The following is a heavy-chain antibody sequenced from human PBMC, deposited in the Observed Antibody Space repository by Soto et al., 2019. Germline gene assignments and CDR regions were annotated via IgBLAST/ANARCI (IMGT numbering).Heavy chain of an antibody. CDR2: IIPIFGTA. V-gene: IGHV1-69*13. Sequence: GASVKVSCKASGGTFSSYAISWVRQAPGQGLEWMGGIIPIFGTANYAQKFQGRVTITADESTSTAYMELSSLRSEDTAVYYCAKTTQISHYYDSSGYYGGKGGFDYWGQGTLVTVSS. J-gene: IGHJ4*02. CDR1: GGTFSSYA. D-gene: IGHD3-22*01. CDR3: AKTTQISHYYDSSGYYGGKGGFDY.